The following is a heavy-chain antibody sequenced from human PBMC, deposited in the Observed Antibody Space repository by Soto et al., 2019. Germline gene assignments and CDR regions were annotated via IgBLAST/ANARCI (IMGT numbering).Heavy chain of an antibody. CDR3: ARHVVVGAIDAFDI. J-gene: IGHJ3*02. D-gene: IGHD1-26*01. CDR1: GYTFTSYD. V-gene: IGHV1-8*01. CDR2: LNPNRGNT. Sequence: QVQLVQSGAEVKKPGASVKVSCKASGYTFTSYDINWVRQATGQGLEWMGWLNPNRGNTGYAQNYQGRVPXXRXTXXSTAYMELSSMRSEGTAVYYCARHVVVGAIDAFDIWGQGTMVTVSS.